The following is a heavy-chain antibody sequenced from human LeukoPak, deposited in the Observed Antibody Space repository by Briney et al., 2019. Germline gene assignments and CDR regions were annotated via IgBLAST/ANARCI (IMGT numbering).Heavy chain of an antibody. CDR2: ISWNSGSI. CDR3: AKGAYSSGWYYFDY. J-gene: IGHJ4*02. D-gene: IGHD6-19*01. Sequence: GGSLRLSCAASGFTFDDYAMHWARQAPGKGLEWVSGISWNSGSIGYADSVKGRFTISRDNAKNSLYLQMNSLRAEDTALYYCAKGAYSSGWYYFDYWGQGTLVTVSS. V-gene: IGHV3-9*01. CDR1: GFTFDDYA.